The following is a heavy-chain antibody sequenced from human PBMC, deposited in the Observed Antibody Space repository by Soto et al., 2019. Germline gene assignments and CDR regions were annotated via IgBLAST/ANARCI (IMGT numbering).Heavy chain of an antibody. D-gene: IGHD2-2*01. CDR1: EGTFSSYA. J-gene: IGHJ6*02. V-gene: IGHV1-69*19. Sequence: QVQLVQSGAGVKKPGSSVKVSCKASEGTFSSYAISWVRQAPGQGLEWMGGIIPISDTTNYAQKFQGRVTITADESTSTAYMELSSLRSEDTAVYYCARSQGSSTSLEIYYYYYYGMDVWGQGTTVTVSS. CDR3: ARSQGSSTSLEIYYYYYYGMDV. CDR2: IIPISDTT.